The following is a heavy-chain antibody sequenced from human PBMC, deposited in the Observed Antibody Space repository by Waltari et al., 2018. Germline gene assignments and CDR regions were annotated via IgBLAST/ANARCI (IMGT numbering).Heavy chain of an antibody. D-gene: IGHD3-10*01. V-gene: IGHV3-53*01. J-gene: IGHJ4*02. CDR3: ARGDGVRGVIFDY. CDR2: FYSGGST. CDR1: GFTVSSNY. Sequence: EVHLVESGGGLIQPGGSLRLSCAASGFTVSSNYMSWVRQAPGKGLELFSVFYSGGSTYYADSVKCRFTISRDNSKNTLYLQMNSLRTEDTAVYYCARGDGVRGVIFDYWGQGTLVTVSS.